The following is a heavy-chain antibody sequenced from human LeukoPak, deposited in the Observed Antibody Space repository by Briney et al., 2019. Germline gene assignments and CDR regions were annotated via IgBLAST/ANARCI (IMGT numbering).Heavy chain of an antibody. D-gene: IGHD6-19*01. J-gene: IGHJ3*02. CDR2: ISSSSSTI. Sequence: PGGSLRLSCAASGFTFSSYSMNWVRQAPGKGLEWVSYISSSSSTIYYADSVKGRFTISRDNAKNSLYLQMNSLRAEDTAVYYCAKDASSGWSYAFDIWGQGTMVTVSS. CDR3: AKDASSGWSYAFDI. CDR1: GFTFSSYS. V-gene: IGHV3-48*04.